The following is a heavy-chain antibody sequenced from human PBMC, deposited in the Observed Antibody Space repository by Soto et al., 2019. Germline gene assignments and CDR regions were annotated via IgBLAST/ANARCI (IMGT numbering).Heavy chain of an antibody. J-gene: IGHJ6*02. CDR3: ARDRITIFGVVTYYYGMDV. Sequence: KTSETLSLTCTVSGGSISSGGYYWSWIRQHPGKGLEWIGYIYYSGSTYYNPSLKSRVTISVDTSKNQFSLKLSSVTAADTAVYYCARDRITIFGVVTYYYGMDVWGQGTTVT. CDR2: IYYSGST. D-gene: IGHD3-3*01. V-gene: IGHV4-31*03. CDR1: GGSISSGGYY.